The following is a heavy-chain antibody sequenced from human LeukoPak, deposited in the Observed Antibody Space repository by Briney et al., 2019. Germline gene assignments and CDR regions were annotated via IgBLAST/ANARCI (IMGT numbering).Heavy chain of an antibody. V-gene: IGHV3-21*01. CDR1: GFTFSSYS. J-gene: IGHJ3*02. Sequence: GGSLRLSCAASGFTFSSYSMNWVRQAPGKGLEWVSSISSTSSYIYYADSVKGRFTISRDNAKNSLYLQMNSLRAEDTAVYYCARDPLKRAFDIWGQGAMVTVSS. CDR2: ISSTSSYI. CDR3: ARDPLKRAFDI.